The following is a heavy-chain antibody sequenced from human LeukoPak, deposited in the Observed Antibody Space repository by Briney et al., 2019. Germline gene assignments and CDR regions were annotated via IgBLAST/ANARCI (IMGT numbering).Heavy chain of an antibody. Sequence: SVKVSCKASGGTFSSYAISWVRQAPGQGLEWMGRIIPILGIANYAQKFQGRVTITADKSTSTAYMELSSLRSEDTAVYYCARDMQRPYGGNPFDYWGQGTLVTVSS. CDR3: ARDMQRPYGGNPFDY. J-gene: IGHJ4*02. D-gene: IGHD4-23*01. CDR1: GGTFSSYA. V-gene: IGHV1-69*04. CDR2: IIPILGIA.